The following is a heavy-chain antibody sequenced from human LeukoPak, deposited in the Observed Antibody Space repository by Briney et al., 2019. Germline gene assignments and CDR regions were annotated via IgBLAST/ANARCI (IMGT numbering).Heavy chain of an antibody. J-gene: IGHJ3*01. D-gene: IGHD2-15*01. CDR3: ASKGAGHCYDASCMGSFDL. CDR2: INPNTGDT. V-gene: IGHV1-2*02. CDR1: GYXFIDYY. Sequence: ASVKVSCKASGYXFIDYYFHRVRQAPGQGLEWMGCINPNTGDTNSAQNFQGRVIMTRDTSITTAYMELSRLKSDDTALYYCASKGAGHCYDASCMGSFDLWGQGTTVAVSS.